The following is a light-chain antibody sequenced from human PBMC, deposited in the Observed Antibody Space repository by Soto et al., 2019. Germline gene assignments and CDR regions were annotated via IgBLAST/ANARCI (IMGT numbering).Light chain of an antibody. Sequence: QSALTQPASVSGSPGQAITISCTGTSSDVGSHNLVSWYQHHPGKAPKLMIYEGNKRPSGVSNRFSGSKSGNTSSLTISGLRAEGVADYYGSAYAGSSTFVVFGGGTKLTVL. CDR3: SAYAGSSTFVV. CDR2: EGN. CDR1: SSDVGSHNL. J-gene: IGLJ2*01. V-gene: IGLV2-23*01.